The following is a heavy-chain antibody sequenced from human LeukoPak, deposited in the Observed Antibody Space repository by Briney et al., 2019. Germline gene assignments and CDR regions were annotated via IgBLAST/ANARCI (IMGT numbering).Heavy chain of an antibody. V-gene: IGHV3-21*01. Sequence: PGGSLRLSCAASGFTFSSYSMNWVRQAPGKGLEWVSSISSSSSYIYYADSVKGRFTISRDNAKNSLYLQMNSLRAEDTAVYYCVADIVVVPAAIGGSFDYWGQGTLVTVSS. CDR3: VADIVVVPAAIGGSFDY. D-gene: IGHD2-2*01. CDR2: ISSSSSYI. J-gene: IGHJ4*02. CDR1: GFTFSSYS.